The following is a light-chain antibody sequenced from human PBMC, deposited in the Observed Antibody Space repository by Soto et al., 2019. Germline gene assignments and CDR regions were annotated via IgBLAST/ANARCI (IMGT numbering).Light chain of an antibody. CDR1: QSISSW. CDR2: DAS. Sequence: DIQMTQSPSTLSASVGDRVTITCLASQSISSWLAWYQQKPGKAPKLLIYDASSLESGVPSRFSGSGSGTEFTLTISSLQPEDFATYYCQQFNHYPRGTFGGGTKVDI. V-gene: IGKV1-5*01. J-gene: IGKJ4*01. CDR3: QQFNHYPRGT.